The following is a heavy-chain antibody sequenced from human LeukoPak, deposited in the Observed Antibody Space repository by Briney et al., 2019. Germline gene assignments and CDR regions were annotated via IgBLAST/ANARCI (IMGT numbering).Heavy chain of an antibody. CDR1: GFTFSDYY. CDR3: AKNSDRGAYCSGGSCYPYYYYIDV. V-gene: IGHV3-11*01. CDR2: ISSSGSTI. J-gene: IGHJ6*03. Sequence: GGSLRLSCAASGFTFSDYYMSWIRQAPGKGLEWVSYISSSGSTIYYADSVKGRFTISRDNSKNTLYLQMNSLRAEDTAIYYCAKNSDRGAYCSGGSCYPYYYYIDVWGKGTTVTISS. D-gene: IGHD2-15*01.